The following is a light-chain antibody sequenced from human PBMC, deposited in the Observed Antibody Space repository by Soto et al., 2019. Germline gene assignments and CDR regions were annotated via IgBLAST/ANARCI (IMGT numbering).Light chain of an antibody. CDR3: SAFTGTTYV. Sequence: QSALTQPASVSGSPGQSITISCTGTSSDVGGNKYVSWYQHYPGKAPKLMICDVSNRPSGVSNRFSGSKSGNTASLTISGLQAEDEADYYCSAFTGTTYVFVTGTKLTVL. J-gene: IGLJ1*01. V-gene: IGLV2-14*03. CDR1: SSDVGGNKY. CDR2: DVS.